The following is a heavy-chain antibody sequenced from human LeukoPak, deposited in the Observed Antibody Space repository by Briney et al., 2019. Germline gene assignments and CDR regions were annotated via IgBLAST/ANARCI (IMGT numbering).Heavy chain of an antibody. Sequence: GRSLRLSCAASGFTFTTFGIHWVRQAPGKGLEWVAAISPHGDIEYYTDSVKGRFTISRDNSKNMIYLQMNSLRGGDSAVYYCAKINNNDDYWGQGNLVTVSS. J-gene: IGHJ4*02. V-gene: IGHV3-30*18. CDR1: GFTFTTFG. CDR3: AKINNNDDY. D-gene: IGHD1/OR15-1a*01. CDR2: ISPHGDIE.